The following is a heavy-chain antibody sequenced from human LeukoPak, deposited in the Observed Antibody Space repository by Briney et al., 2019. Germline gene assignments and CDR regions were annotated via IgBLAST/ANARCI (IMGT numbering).Heavy chain of an antibody. V-gene: IGHV1-2*02. Sequence: ASVKVSCEGSGYTFTGYYLHCVRQAPGQGLEWMGWINPNSGGTNYAQKFQGRVTMTRDTSISTAYMELSRLRSDDTAVYYCATLHGITGNHPADMHVWGKGTTVTVSS. D-gene: IGHD1-20*01. CDR3: ATLHGITGNHPADMHV. J-gene: IGHJ6*03. CDR1: GYTFTGYY. CDR2: INPNSGGT.